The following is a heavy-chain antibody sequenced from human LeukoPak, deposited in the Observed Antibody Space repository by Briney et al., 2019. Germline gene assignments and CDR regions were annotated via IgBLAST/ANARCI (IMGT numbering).Heavy chain of an antibody. CDR2: IRNQGHSLPT. V-gene: IGHV3-72*01. J-gene: IGHJ4*02. CDR3: TRLYANGRYYPDY. Sequence: PGGSLRLSCAASGFTFSDHYMDWVRQAPGKGLEWVARIRNQGHSLPTEYAASVQGRFTISRDDSKKSLYLQMNSLKTEDTAVYYCTRLYANGRYYPDYWGQGTLVTVSS. CDR1: GFTFSDHY. D-gene: IGHD3-22*01.